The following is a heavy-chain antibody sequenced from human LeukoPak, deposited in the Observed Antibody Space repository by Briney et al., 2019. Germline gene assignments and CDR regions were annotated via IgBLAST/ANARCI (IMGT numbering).Heavy chain of an antibody. CDR3: ARQYYDSSGYSFFDY. D-gene: IGHD3-22*01. V-gene: IGHV5-51*01. J-gene: IGHJ4*02. CDR2: IYPGDSDT. CDR1: GYSFTSYW. Sequence: GESLKISCKGSGYSFTSYWIGWVRPMPGKGLEWMGIIYPGDSDTRYSPSFQGQVTISADKSISTAYLQWSSLKASDTAMYYCARQYYDSSGYSFFDYWGQGTLVTVSS.